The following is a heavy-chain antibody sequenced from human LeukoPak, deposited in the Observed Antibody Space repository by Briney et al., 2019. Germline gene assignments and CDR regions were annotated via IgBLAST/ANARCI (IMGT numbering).Heavy chain of an antibody. V-gene: IGHV1-2*02. CDR2: INPNSGGK. Sequence: ASVKVSCKASGYTFTGYYMHWVRQAPGQGLEWMGWINPNSGGKNYAQKFQGRVTMTRDKSISTAYMELSRLRSDDTAVYYCASLDPVLRYFDWLSIWGQGTLVTVSS. CDR3: ASLDPVLRYFDWLSI. J-gene: IGHJ4*02. CDR1: GYTFTGYY. D-gene: IGHD3-9*01.